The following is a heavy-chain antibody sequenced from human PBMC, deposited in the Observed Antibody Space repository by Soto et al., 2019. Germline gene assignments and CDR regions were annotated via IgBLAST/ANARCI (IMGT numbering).Heavy chain of an antibody. J-gene: IGHJ6*02. D-gene: IGHD2-8*01. V-gene: IGHV1-2*04. CDR3: ARGDSTDCSKGVSSFFYNHDMDV. CDR1: GYSFTDYH. CDR2: INPKSGGT. Sequence: ASVKVSCKASGYSFTDYHIHWVRQAPGQGLEWLGRINPKSGGTSTAQKFQGWVTMTTDTSISTASMELTRLTSDDTAIYYCARGDSTDCSKGVSSFFYNHDMDVCGQGTPVTVYS.